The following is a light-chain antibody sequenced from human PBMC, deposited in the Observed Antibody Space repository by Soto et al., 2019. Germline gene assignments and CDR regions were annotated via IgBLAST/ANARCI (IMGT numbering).Light chain of an antibody. V-gene: IGKV3-20*01. CDR2: GPS. J-gene: IGKJ1*01. Sequence: ELVLTQSPGTLSLSPGERATLSCRASQSVSSNYLAWYQQKPGQAPRLLIYGPSSRATGIPDRFSGSGSGTDFALTISRLEPEDFAVYYCQQYHSTPSWTFGQGTKVDIK. CDR1: QSVSSNY. CDR3: QQYHSTPSWT.